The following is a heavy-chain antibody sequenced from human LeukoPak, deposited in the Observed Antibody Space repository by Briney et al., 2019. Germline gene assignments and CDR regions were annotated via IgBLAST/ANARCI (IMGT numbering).Heavy chain of an antibody. CDR1: GGSISSSNW. D-gene: IGHD2-2*01. V-gene: IGHV4-4*02. CDR3: ARMGYCSSTSCYYGALDI. Sequence: PSETLSLTCAVSGGSISSSNWWSWVRQPPGKGLEWIGEIYHSGSTNYNPSLKSRVTISVDKSKNQFSLKLSSVTAADTAVYYCARMGYCSSTSCYYGALDIWGQGTMVTVSS. J-gene: IGHJ3*02. CDR2: IYHSGST.